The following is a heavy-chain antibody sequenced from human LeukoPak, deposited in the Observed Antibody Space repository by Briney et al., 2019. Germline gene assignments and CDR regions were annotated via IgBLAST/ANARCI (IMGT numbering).Heavy chain of an antibody. CDR2: IYYSDST. CDR1: GGSVSTNY. Sequence: SETLSLTCTISGGSVSTNYWNWIRQPPGKGLEWIGYIYYSDSTTYNPSLKSRVTISADTSKNQFSLNLSSVTAADTAVYYCARSLVVINAFDIWGQGTMVTVSS. CDR3: ARSLVVINAFDI. V-gene: IGHV4-59*02. J-gene: IGHJ3*02. D-gene: IGHD3-22*01.